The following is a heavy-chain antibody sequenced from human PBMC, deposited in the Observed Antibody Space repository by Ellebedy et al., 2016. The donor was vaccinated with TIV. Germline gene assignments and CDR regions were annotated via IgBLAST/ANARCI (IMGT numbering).Heavy chain of an antibody. CDR2: IFYSGST. D-gene: IGHD1-1*01. CDR1: GGSISSSGYY. V-gene: IGHV4-39*07. Sequence: GSLRLSCTVSGGSISSSGYYWGWIRQPPGKGLEWFGIIFYSGSTYYNPSLKSRVTISVDTSNNQFSLKLSSVTAADTAVYYCARKDWKRHAFDIWGQGTMVTVSS. CDR3: ARKDWKRHAFDI. J-gene: IGHJ3*02.